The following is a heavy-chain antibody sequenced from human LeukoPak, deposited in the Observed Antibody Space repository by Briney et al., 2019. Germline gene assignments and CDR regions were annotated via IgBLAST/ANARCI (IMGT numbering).Heavy chain of an antibody. V-gene: IGHV1-69*04. CDR2: IIPILGIA. J-gene: IGHJ4*02. D-gene: IGHD1-26*01. CDR3: ARDSPYRRLRYFDY. Sequence: ASVKVSCKASGGTFISYAISWVRQAPGQGLEWMGRIIPILGIANYAQKFQGRVTITADKSTSTAYMELSSLRSEDTAVYYCARDSPYRRLRYFDYWGQGTLVTVSS. CDR1: GGTFISYA.